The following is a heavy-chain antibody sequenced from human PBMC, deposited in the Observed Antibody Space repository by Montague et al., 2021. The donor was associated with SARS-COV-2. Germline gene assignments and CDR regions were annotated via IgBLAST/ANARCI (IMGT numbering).Heavy chain of an antibody. V-gene: IGHV3-23*01. CDR1: GFTFSSYT. Sequence: SLRLSCAASGFTFSSYTMSWVRQAPGKGLEWVSTDSGSTTNTFYXXSLKGRFTISRDNSKNTLYLQMNSLRVEDSAVYYCAKDHPVYDTSGYYHYGASDIWGQGRMVTVSS. CDR3: AKDHPVYDTSGYYHYGASDI. J-gene: IGHJ3*02. CDR2: DSGSTTNT. D-gene: IGHD3-22*01.